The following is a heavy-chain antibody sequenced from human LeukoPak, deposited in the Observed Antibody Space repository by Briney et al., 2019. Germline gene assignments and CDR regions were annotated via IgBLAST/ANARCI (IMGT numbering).Heavy chain of an antibody. Sequence: GGSLRLSCAASGFTFNSYWMSWVRQAPEKGLEWVANIKQDGSEKYYVDSVKGRFTISRDNAKNSLYLQMNSLRAEDTAVYYCARLMITFGGVIVTPQDYWGQGTLVTVSS. CDR2: IKQDGSEK. J-gene: IGHJ4*02. V-gene: IGHV3-7*01. D-gene: IGHD3-16*02. CDR1: GFTFNSYW. CDR3: ARLMITFGGVIVTPQDY.